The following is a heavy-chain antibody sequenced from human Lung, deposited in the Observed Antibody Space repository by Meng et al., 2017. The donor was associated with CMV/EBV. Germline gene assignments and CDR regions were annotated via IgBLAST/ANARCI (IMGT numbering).Heavy chain of an antibody. D-gene: IGHD6-13*01. J-gene: IGHJ5*02. Sequence: SXXVSXXASGYTFTGYYIHWVRQAPGQGLEWMGWINPNSGGTNYAQKFQGRVTMTRDTSISTAYMELSRLRSDDTAAYFCARARGTTAASGTNWFDPWGQGXLVTVSS. CDR2: INPNSGGT. CDR1: GYTFTGYY. V-gene: IGHV1-2*02. CDR3: ARARGTTAASGTNWFDP.